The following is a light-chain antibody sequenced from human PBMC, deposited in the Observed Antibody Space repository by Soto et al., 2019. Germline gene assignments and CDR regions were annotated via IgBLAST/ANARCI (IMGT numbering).Light chain of an antibody. Sequence: LTQPASVSGSPGQSITISCTGTSSDVGTYSLVSWYQQHPGKAPQLMLFEVSKRPSGFSNRFSGSKSGNTASLTISGLQAEDEADYYCCSYAGSSTYVFGTGTKVTVL. CDR2: EVS. J-gene: IGLJ1*01. V-gene: IGLV2-23*02. CDR1: SSDVGTYSL. CDR3: CSYAGSSTYV.